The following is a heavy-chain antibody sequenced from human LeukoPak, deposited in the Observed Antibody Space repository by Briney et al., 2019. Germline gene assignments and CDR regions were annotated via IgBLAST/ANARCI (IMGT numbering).Heavy chain of an antibody. CDR2: IYSGGST. D-gene: IGHD1-26*01. J-gene: IGHJ6*02. CDR3: ESEIKVGATPYYYYYGMDV. V-gene: IGHV3-66*01. Sequence: PGGSRRLSCAASGFTVSNNYMSWVRQPPGKGLEWVSVIYSGGSTYYADSVKGSFTISRDNSKNTLYLQMNSMSAEETGVYYCESEIKVGATPYYYYYGMDVWGQGTTVTVSS. CDR1: GFTVSNNY.